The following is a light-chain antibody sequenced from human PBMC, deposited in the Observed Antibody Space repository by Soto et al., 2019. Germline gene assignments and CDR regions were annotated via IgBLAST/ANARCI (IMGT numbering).Light chain of an antibody. J-gene: IGLJ3*02. CDR3: CSYAGNSLWV. V-gene: IGLV2-11*01. CDR2: DVS. Sequence: QSVLTQPRSVSGSPGQSVTISCTGTSSNVGAYNYVSWYQQYPGKGPRLMIYDVSKWPSGVPDRFSGSKSGNTASLTISGLQAEDEADYYCCSYAGNSLWVFGGGTQLTVL. CDR1: SSNVGAYNY.